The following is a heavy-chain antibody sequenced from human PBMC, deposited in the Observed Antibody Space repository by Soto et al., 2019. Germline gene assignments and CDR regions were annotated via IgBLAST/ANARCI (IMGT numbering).Heavy chain of an antibody. J-gene: IGHJ3*02. Sequence: SPALSLSCAISGDSVCSNSASWNWIRQSPSRGLEWLGRTYYRSKWYNDYAVSVKSRITINPDTSKNQFSLQLNSVTPEDTAVYYCARDSIVVVVAAKGAFDIWGQGTMVTVSS. CDR2: TYYRSKWYN. CDR1: GDSVCSNSAS. D-gene: IGHD2-15*01. CDR3: ARDSIVVVVAAKGAFDI. V-gene: IGHV6-1*01.